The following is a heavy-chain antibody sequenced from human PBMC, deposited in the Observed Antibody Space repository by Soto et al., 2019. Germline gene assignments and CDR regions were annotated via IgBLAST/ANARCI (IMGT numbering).Heavy chain of an antibody. CDR2: ISSSSSTI. V-gene: IGHV3-48*01. D-gene: IGHD2-15*01. Sequence: EVQLVESGGGLVQPGGSLRLSCAASGFTFSSYSMNWVRQAPGKGLEWVSYISSSSSTIYYADSVKGRFTISRDNAKNSLYLQMNSLRAEDTAVYYCARDRSYCSGGSCYFLYVLAYWGQRTLVTVSS. J-gene: IGHJ4*02. CDR1: GFTFSSYS. CDR3: ARDRSYCSGGSCYFLYVLAY.